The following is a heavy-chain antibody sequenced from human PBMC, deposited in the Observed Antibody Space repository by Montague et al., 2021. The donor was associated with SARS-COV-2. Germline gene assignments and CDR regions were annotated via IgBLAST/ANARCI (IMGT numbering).Heavy chain of an antibody. CDR1: GGSISGYY. CDR2: IYNSGST. J-gene: IGHJ4*02. CDR3: VRDQGRSNWNYPDY. Sequence: SETLSLTCTVSGGSISGYYWSWFRQSAGKGLEWIGRIYNSGSTSXXPSLKSRVTMSVDTSKNQFSLKLSSVTAADTAVYYCVRDQGRSNWNYPDYRGQGTLVTVSS. V-gene: IGHV4-4*07. D-gene: IGHD1-20*01.